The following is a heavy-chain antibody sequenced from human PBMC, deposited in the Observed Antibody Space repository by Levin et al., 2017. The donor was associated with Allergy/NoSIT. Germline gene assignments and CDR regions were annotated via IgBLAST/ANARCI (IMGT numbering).Heavy chain of an antibody. Sequence: KISCKASGGTFSSYAISWVRQAPGQGLEWMGGIIPIFGTANYAQKFQGRVTITADESTSTAYMELSSLRSEDTAVYYCAREKTAGWSPLDYWGQGTLVTVSS. CDR3: AREKTAGWSPLDY. D-gene: IGHD2-21*02. J-gene: IGHJ4*02. CDR1: GGTFSSYA. CDR2: IIPIFGTA. V-gene: IGHV1-69*01.